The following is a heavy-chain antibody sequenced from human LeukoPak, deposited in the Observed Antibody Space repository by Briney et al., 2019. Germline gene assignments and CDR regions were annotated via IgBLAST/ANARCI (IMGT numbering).Heavy chain of an antibody. Sequence: GGSLRLSCAASGFTFSTYNMNWVRQAPGKGLECVSYTSSSSTTIYNADSVKGRFTISRDNAKNSLYLQMDSLRDDNTAVYYCARVWSGQQLVLGDYWGQGTLVTVSS. J-gene: IGHJ4*02. CDR2: TSSSSTTI. CDR1: GFTFSTYN. V-gene: IGHV3-48*02. CDR3: ARVWSGQQLVLGDY. D-gene: IGHD6-13*01.